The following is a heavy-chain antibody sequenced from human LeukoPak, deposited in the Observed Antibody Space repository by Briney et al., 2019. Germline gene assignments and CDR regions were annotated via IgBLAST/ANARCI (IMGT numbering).Heavy chain of an antibody. Sequence: SQTLSLTCAISGDSVSSNSAAWNWIRQSPSRGLEWLGRTYYRSKWYNDYAVSVESRIAINPDTSKNQFSLQLNSVTPEDTAVYYCASSDNSGHILAYWGQGTLVTVSS. J-gene: IGHJ4*02. CDR2: TYYRSKWYN. CDR3: ASSDNSGHILAY. D-gene: IGHD3-22*01. CDR1: GDSVSSNSAA. V-gene: IGHV6-1*01.